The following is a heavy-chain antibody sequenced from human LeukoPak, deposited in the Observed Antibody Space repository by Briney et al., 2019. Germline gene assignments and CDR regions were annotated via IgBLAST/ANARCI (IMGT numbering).Heavy chain of an antibody. CDR2: IYHSGST. V-gene: IGHV4-38-2*02. CDR3: ARAESITNWFDP. CDR1: GYSISSGYY. J-gene: IGHJ5*02. Sequence: SETLSLTCTVSGYSISSGYYWGWIRQPPGEGLEWIGSIYHSGSTYYNPSLKSRVTISVDTSKNQFSLKLSSVTAADTAVYYCARAESITNWFDPWGQGTLVTVSS. D-gene: IGHD2-21*01.